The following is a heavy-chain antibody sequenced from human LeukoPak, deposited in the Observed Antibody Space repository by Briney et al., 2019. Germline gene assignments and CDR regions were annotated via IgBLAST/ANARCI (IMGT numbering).Heavy chain of an antibody. J-gene: IGHJ5*02. D-gene: IGHD3-10*01. CDR2: IGTAGDT. CDR3: ARGHITMVRGVMSYWFDP. Sequence: PGGSLRLSCAASGFTFSSYDMHWVRQATGKGLEWVSAIGTAGDTYYPGSVKGRFTISRENAKNSLYLQMNSLRAGDTAVYYCARGHITMVRGVMSYWFDPWGQGTLVTVSS. V-gene: IGHV3-13*01. CDR1: GFTFSSYD.